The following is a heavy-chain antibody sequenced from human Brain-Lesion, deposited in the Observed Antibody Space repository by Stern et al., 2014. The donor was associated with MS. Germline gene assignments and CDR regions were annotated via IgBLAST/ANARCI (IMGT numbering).Heavy chain of an antibody. CDR2: INPNTGGP. CDR1: GYIFTGYY. V-gene: IGHV1-2*02. J-gene: IGHJ6*02. D-gene: IGHD3-3*01. CDR3: ARDQRGITIFGVVTDYYYLGMDV. Sequence: QVQLVPSGAEVKKPGASVKVSCKTSGYIFTGYYIHWVRQAPGQGLEWMAWINPNTGGPKYAQKFQGRVTMSRDTSISTAYVELSSLTSDDTAVYYCARDQRGITIFGVVTDYYYLGMDVWGQGTTVTVSS.